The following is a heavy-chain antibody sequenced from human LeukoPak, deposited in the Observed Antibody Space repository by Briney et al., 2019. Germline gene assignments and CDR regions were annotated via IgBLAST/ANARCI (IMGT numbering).Heavy chain of an antibody. CDR2: ISSSGSTI. V-gene: IGHV3-11*01. Sequence: LPLTCTVSGGSISSSSYYWGWIRQAPGKGLEWVSYISSSGSTIYYADSVKGRFTISRDNAKNSLYLQMNSLRAEDTAVCYCARRAMSNWNDVYFDYWGQGTLVTVSS. J-gene: IGHJ4*02. CDR3: ARRAMSNWNDVYFDY. D-gene: IGHD1-1*01. CDR1: GGSISSSSYY.